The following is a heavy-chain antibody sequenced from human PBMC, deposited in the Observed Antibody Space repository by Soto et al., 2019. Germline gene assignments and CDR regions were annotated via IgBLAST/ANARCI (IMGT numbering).Heavy chain of an antibody. CDR1: GGSISSYY. J-gene: IGHJ4*02. CDR3: ARVDTAMVIDY. V-gene: IGHV4-59*01. D-gene: IGHD5-18*01. CDR2: IYYSGST. Sequence: SETLSLTCTVSGGSISSYYWSWIRQPPGKGLEWIGYIYYSGSTNYNPSLKSRVTISVDTSKNQFSLKLSSVTAADTAVYYCARVDTAMVIDYWGQGTLVTVSS.